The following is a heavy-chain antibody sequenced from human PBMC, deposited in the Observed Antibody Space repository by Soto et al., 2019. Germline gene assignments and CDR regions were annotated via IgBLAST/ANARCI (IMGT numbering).Heavy chain of an antibody. CDR2: IYYSGST. CDR3: ARGSGYSFDY. D-gene: IGHD3-3*01. CDR1: GDSLSSYY. J-gene: IGHJ4*02. Sequence: PSETLSLTCTVSGDSLSSYYWSWIRQPPGKGLEWIGYIYYSGSTYYNPSLKSRVTISVDTSKNQFSLKLSSVTAADTAVYYCARGSGYSFDYWGQGTLVTVSS. V-gene: IGHV4-59*06.